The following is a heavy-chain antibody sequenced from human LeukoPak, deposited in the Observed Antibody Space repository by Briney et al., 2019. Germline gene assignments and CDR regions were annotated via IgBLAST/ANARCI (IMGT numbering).Heavy chain of an antibody. D-gene: IGHD2-2*01. CDR1: GGSFTDYF. J-gene: IGHJ5*02. CDR2: INARGDT. Sequence: SETLSLTCAVYGGSFTDYFWNWIRQSPGKGLEWIGEINARGDTNFNPSLKSRVTISVDTSKNQFSLTLTSMIAADTAVYYCARGQVPAARGYNWFDPWGQGTLVTVSS. CDR3: ARGQVPAARGYNWFDP. V-gene: IGHV4-34*01.